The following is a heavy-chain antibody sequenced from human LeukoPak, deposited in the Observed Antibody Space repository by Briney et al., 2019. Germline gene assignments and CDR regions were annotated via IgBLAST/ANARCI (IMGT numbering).Heavy chain of an antibody. V-gene: IGHV4-39*01. CDR3: ARLYWDFDF. D-gene: IGHD2-8*02. CDR1: GGSISSTRYY. J-gene: IGHJ4*02. CDR2: VFDSGMT. Sequence: SETLSPTCTVSGGSISSTRYYWGWIRQPPGKGLEWIGSVFDSGMTYYNPSLKSRVTISVDTSKNQFSLRLSSVTAADTAVYYCARLYWDFDFWGQGTLVTVSS.